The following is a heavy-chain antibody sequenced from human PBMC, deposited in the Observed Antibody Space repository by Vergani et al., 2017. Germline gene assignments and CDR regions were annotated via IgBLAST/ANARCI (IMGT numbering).Heavy chain of an antibody. CDR3: ARVRGRAAAGTYYYYYYDMDV. J-gene: IGHJ6*03. CDR1: GGSFSGYY. Sequence: QVQLQQWGAGLLKPSETLSLTCAVYGGSFSGYYWSWIRQPPGKGPEWIGEINHSGSTNYNPSLKSRVTISVDTSKNQFSLKLSSVTAADTAVYYCARVRGRAAAGTYYYYYYDMDVWGKGTTVTVSS. V-gene: IGHV4-34*01. CDR2: INHSGST. D-gene: IGHD6-13*01.